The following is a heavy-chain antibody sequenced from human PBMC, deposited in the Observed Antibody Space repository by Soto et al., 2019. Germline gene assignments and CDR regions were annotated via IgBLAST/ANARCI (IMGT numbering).Heavy chain of an antibody. J-gene: IGHJ6*02. CDR2: INHSGST. Sequence: SETLSFTCAVYGGSFSGYYWSWIRQPPGKGLEWIGEINHSGSTNYNPSLKSRVTISVDTSKNQFSLKLSSVTAADTAVYYCARDDYGDYEFYYYGMDVWGQGTTVTVSS. CDR1: GGSFSGYY. D-gene: IGHD4-17*01. V-gene: IGHV4-34*01. CDR3: ARDDYGDYEFYYYGMDV.